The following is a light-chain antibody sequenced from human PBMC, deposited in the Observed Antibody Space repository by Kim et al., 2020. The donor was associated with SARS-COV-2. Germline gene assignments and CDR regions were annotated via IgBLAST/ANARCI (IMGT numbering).Light chain of an antibody. Sequence: SASIGDRVTSTCRASQDIGNSLAWYQQRPGKVPQVLIYAASTVQSGAPSRFSGSGSGTEFTLTIASLQTEDVATYYCQKYNSAPWTFGPGTKLEI. CDR2: AAS. V-gene: IGKV1-27*01. CDR3: QKYNSAPWT. CDR1: QDIGNS. J-gene: IGKJ1*01.